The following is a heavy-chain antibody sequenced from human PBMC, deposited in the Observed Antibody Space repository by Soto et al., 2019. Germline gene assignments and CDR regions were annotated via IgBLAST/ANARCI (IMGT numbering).Heavy chain of an antibody. J-gene: IGHJ3*02. CDR3: VVRGSAFDI. D-gene: IGHD3-10*01. CDR1: GFTFSGDA. V-gene: IGHV3-64D*08. CDR2: ISSDGAST. Sequence: GGSLRLSCSASGFTFSGDAVHWVRQAPGKGLESVSGISSDGASTYYADSVKGRFTISRDNSKNTLYLQMSRLRPEDTAVFYCVVRGSAFDIWGQGTMVTVSS.